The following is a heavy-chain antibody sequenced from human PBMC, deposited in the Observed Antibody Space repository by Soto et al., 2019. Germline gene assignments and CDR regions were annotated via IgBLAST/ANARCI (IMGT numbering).Heavy chain of an antibody. J-gene: IGHJ4*02. CDR3: AKGPMITFGGVIPDY. D-gene: IGHD3-16*02. V-gene: IGHV3-23*01. CDR1: GVTFSSYA. Sequence: GGPLRHSCGASGVTFSSYAMSWVRQTPGKGLEWVSAISGSGGSTYYADSVKGRFTISRDNSKNTLYLQMNSLRAEDTAVYYFAKGPMITFGGVIPDYWARGTLVTVSS. CDR2: ISGSGGST.